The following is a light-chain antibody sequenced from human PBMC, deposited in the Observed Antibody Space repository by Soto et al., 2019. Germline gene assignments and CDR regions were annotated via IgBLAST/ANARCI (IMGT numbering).Light chain of an antibody. CDR3: KQYENYWT. J-gene: IGKJ1*01. V-gene: IGKV1-5*03. CDR2: QAS. Sequence: DIQMTQAPSTLSASVGDRVSITCRPSQSTSSYLAWYQQKPGKDPKLLIYQASSLENGVPSRFSGSGSGTEFTLPISNLQPDDFATYYCKQYENYWTFGQGTKVDIK. CDR1: QSTSSY.